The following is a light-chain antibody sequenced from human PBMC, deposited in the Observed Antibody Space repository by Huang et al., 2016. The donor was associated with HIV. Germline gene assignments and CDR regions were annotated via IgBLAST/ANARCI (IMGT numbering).Light chain of an antibody. V-gene: IGKV3-15*01. CDR2: GAS. J-gene: IGKJ3*01. Sequence: EIVMTQSPATLSVSPGVGATLSCRASQSIGTNLAWYQQKPGQAPRLLIYGASTRATGIPTRFSGSGSETEFTLTISNLQSEDFAIYYCQQYYDWPPPFGPGTQVDMK. CDR3: QQYYDWPPP. CDR1: QSIGTN.